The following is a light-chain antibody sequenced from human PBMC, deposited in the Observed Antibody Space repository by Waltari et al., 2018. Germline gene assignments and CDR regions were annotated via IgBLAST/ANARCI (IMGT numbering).Light chain of an antibody. CDR2: STH. J-gene: IGLJ6*01. CDR1: TSNIGGNS. V-gene: IGLV1-44*01. CDR3: ATWDDSLSVYV. Sequence: LTQPPSASGTPGQRVTISCSGRTSNIGGNSVHWYPQLPGTAPKLLMYSTHQRPSGVPDRFSGSKSGTSASLAISELQSDDEGDYYCATWDDSLSVYVFGSGTTVTVL.